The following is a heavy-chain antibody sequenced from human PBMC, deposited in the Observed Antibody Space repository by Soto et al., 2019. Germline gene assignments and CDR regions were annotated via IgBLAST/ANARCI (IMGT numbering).Heavy chain of an antibody. V-gene: IGHV1-69*01. CDR2: IIPSFGTA. Sequence: QVQLVQSGAEVKKPGSSVKVSCKASGGTFSSYAISWVRQAPGQGLEWMGGIIPSFGTANYAQKFQGRVTITADESTSTAYMEQSSLRSEDTAVCYCARDVYSSSSSPAYNWFDPWGQGTLVTVSS. CDR1: GGTFSSYA. J-gene: IGHJ5*02. D-gene: IGHD6-6*01. CDR3: ARDVYSSSSSPAYNWFDP.